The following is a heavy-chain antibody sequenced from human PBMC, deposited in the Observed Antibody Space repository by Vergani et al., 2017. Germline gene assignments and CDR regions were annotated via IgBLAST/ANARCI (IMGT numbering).Heavy chain of an antibody. D-gene: IGHD3-22*01. CDR3: ARCGPPVGGRGYHYYYYYYMDV. J-gene: IGHJ6*03. CDR2: ISSSGSTI. V-gene: IGHV3-11*01. Sequence: QVQLVESGGGLVKPGGSLRLSCAASGFTFSDYYMSWIRQAPGKGLEWVSDISSSGSTIYYADSVKGRFTISRDNAKHSLYLQMNSLRAEDTAVYYCARCGPPVGGRGYHYYYYYYMDVWGKGTTVTVSS. CDR1: GFTFSDYY.